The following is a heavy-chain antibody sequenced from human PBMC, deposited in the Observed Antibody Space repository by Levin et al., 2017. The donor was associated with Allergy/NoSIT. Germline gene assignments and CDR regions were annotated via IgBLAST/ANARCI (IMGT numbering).Heavy chain of an antibody. D-gene: IGHD3-10*01. CDR3: ASSGNEEALTMVRGADFDY. Sequence: RSGGSLRLSCAVYGGSFSGYYWSWIRQPPGKGLEWIGEINHSGSTNYNPSLKSRVTISVDTSKNQFSLKLSSVTAADTAVYYCASSGNEEALTMVRGADFDYWGQGTLVTVSS. J-gene: IGHJ4*02. CDR1: GGSFSGYY. CDR2: INHSGST. V-gene: IGHV4-34*01.